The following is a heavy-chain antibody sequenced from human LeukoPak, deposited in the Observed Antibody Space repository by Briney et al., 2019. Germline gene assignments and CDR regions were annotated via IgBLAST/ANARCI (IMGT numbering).Heavy chain of an antibody. D-gene: IGHD2-2*01. Sequence: GGSLRLSCAASGFTVSSNYMSWVRQAPGKGLEWVSVIYSGGSTYYADSVKGRFTLSRDNSKNTLYLQMNSLRAEDTAVYYCARDDIVVVPAAMPRAYYFDYWGQGTLVTVSS. CDR3: ARDDIVVVPAAMPRAYYFDY. CDR2: IYSGGST. CDR1: GFTVSSNY. V-gene: IGHV3-66*01. J-gene: IGHJ4*02.